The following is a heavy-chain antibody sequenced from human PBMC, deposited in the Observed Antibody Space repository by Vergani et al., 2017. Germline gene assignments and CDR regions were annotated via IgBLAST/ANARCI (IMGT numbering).Heavy chain of an antibody. V-gene: IGHV1-18*01. CDR1: GYTFTSYG. Sequence: QVQLVQSGAEVKKPGASVKVSCKTSGYTFTSYGISWVRQAPGQGLEWMGWISAYNGNTNYAQNLQGRVTMTTDTSTSTAYMELRSRSSDDTAVYYCARTAPYYYYMDVWGKGTTVTVSS. CDR2: ISAYNGNT. CDR3: ARTAPYYYYMDV. J-gene: IGHJ6*03. D-gene: IGHD6-25*01.